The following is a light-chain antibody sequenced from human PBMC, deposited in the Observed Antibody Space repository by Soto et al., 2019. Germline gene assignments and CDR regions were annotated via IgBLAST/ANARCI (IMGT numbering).Light chain of an antibody. CDR2: DAS. J-gene: IGKJ2*01. Sequence: DIQMTQSPSTLSASVGDRVSITCRASQSISNYLAWYQQKPGKAPKVVIYDASSLESGVPSRFSGTGSGTEFTLTISTLQPDYFATYYCQQYNTFTTLGQGTKLEIK. V-gene: IGKV1-5*01. CDR1: QSISNY. CDR3: QQYNTFTT.